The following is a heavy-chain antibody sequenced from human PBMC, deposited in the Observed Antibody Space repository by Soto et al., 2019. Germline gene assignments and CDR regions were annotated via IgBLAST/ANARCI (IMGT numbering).Heavy chain of an antibody. CDR1: GYTFTDNY. CDR3: AIRRAYRNSWYYFDS. J-gene: IGHJ4*02. Sequence: ASVNVSCKVSGYTFTDNYIHWVQQVPGKGLEWMGLVDPEDGQTAYAEKFQGRVTLSADTSTDTAYMQLSGLKSEDTAVYYCAIRRAYRNSWYYFDSWGQGTLVTVSS. CDR2: VDPEDGQT. D-gene: IGHD1-7*01. V-gene: IGHV1-69-2*01.